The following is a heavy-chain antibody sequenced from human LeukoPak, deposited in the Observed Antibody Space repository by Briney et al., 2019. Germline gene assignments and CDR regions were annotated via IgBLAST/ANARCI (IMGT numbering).Heavy chain of an antibody. CDR1: GFTFTSYA. CDR2: INAGTGDT. Sequence: GASVKVSCKASGFTFTSYAIHWVRQAPGQRLEWMGWINAGTGDTKYSQKFQGRVTITRDTSASTAYMELSSLTSEDTAVYYCARGGTWPSLAGYYYYYGMDVWGQGTTVTVSS. D-gene: IGHD1-1*01. J-gene: IGHJ6*02. V-gene: IGHV1-3*01. CDR3: ARGGTWPSLAGYYYYYGMDV.